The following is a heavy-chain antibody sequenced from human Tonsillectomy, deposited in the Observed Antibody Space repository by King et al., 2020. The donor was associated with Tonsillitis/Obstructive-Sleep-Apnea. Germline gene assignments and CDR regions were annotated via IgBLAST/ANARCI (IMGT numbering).Heavy chain of an antibody. CDR2: ISSTGSFT. V-gene: IGHV3-11*05. CDR1: GFTFRDYF. D-gene: IGHD3-9*01. J-gene: IGHJ3*02. CDR3: ARDRDYDILTDAFDI. Sequence: VQLVESGGGLVNPGGSLRLSCGASGFTFRDYFMSWIRQAPGKGLEWISYISSTGSFTNYADSVKGRFTISRDNAKNSVYLQMNSLRDEDTAVYYCARDRDYDILTDAFDIWGKGTMVTVSS.